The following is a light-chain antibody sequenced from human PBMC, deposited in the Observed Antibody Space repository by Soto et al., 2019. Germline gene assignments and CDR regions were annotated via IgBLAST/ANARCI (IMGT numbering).Light chain of an antibody. V-gene: IGKV3-11*01. J-gene: IGKJ3*01. CDR3: QQRTNWPPLFT. CDR2: DAS. Sequence: EIVLTQSPATLSLSPGERATLSCGASQSVRSNLAWYQQKPGQAPRLLIYDASKRATGVPARFSGSGFGTDFTLTITNLEADDFAVYFCQQRTNWPPLFTFGPGTRVDIK. CDR1: QSVRSN.